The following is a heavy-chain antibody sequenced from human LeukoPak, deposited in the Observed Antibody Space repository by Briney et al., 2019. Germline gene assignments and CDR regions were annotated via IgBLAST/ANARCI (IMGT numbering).Heavy chain of an antibody. CDR2: ISSSSSYI. V-gene: IGHV3-21*01. CDR3: ARAAAPSGFVWVVAPAATLGAYWFYP. D-gene: IGHD2-15*01. CDR1: GFTFSSYS. J-gene: IGHJ5*02. Sequence: GGSLRLSCAASGFTFSSYSMNWVRQAPGKGLEWVSSISSSSSYIYYADSVKGRFTISRDNAKNSLYLQMNSLRAEDTAVYYCARAAAPSGFVWVVAPAATLGAYWFYPWGQSPLVTVSS.